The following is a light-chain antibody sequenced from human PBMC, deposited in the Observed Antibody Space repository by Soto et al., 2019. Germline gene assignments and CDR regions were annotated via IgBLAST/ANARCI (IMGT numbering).Light chain of an antibody. V-gene: IGKV1-12*01. CDR3: QQANSFPLT. Sequence: DILMTQSPSSVSASVGDRVTITCRASQGIVSWLAWYQQKPGKAPNLLIFSASTLYSGVPSRFSGSEFGTDFTLTISSLQPEDFATYYCQQANSFPLTFGPGTKVDI. CDR1: QGIVSW. J-gene: IGKJ3*01. CDR2: SAS.